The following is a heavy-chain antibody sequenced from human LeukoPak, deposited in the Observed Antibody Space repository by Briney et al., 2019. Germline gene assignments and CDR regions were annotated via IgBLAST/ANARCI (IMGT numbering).Heavy chain of an antibody. J-gene: IGHJ5*02. CDR1: GGSISSYY. V-gene: IGHV4-59*01. Sequence: SETLSLTCTVSGGSISSYYWSWVRQPPGKGLEWIGYISYSGSTNYNPSLKSRVTISVHTSKNQVSLKLSSVTAADTAVYYCARYYGSYNWFDPWGQGTLVTVSS. D-gene: IGHD3-10*01. CDR2: ISYSGST. CDR3: ARYYGSYNWFDP.